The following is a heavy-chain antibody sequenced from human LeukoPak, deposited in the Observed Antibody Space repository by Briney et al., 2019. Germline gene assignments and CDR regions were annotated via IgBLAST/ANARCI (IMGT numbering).Heavy chain of an antibody. CDR2: IYYSGST. D-gene: IGHD2-2*01. CDR3: ARSRDSNSWDFDH. V-gene: IGHV4-61*05. Sequence: PSETLSLTCTVSGGSISSSRYYWGWIRQPPGKGLEWIGYIYYSGSTNYKSSLKSRVTISGDTSKNQFSLKLSSVTAADTAVYYCARSRDSNSWDFDHWGQGTLVTVSS. J-gene: IGHJ4*02. CDR1: GGSISSSRYY.